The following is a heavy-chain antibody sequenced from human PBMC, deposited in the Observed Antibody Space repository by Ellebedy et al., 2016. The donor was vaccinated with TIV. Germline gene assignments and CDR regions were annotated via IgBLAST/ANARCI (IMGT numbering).Heavy chain of an antibody. V-gene: IGHV1-18*04. CDR2: ISAYNGNT. Sequence: AASVKVFCKASGYIFSSFGMSWVRQAPGQGLEWMVWISAYNGNTDFAQKFRDRVTMITATSTATAYMELRSLRAEDTAVYFCARDVPFGGGSHRPGSDYWGQGTLVIVSS. J-gene: IGHJ4*02. CDR3: ARDVPFGGGSHRPGSDY. D-gene: IGHD3-10*01. CDR1: GYIFSSFG.